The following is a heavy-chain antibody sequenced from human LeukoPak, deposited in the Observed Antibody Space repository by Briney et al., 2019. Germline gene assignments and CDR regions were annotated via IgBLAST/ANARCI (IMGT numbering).Heavy chain of an antibody. Sequence: GESLKISCKGSGYSYTTYWIGWVRQMPGKGLEWMGIINPSDSDTRYSPSFQGQVTISADKSISTAYLQWSSLKASDTAMYYCARHDTPSRPFDYWGQGTLVTVSS. J-gene: IGHJ4*02. CDR1: GYSYTTYW. CDR3: ARHDTPSRPFDY. CDR2: INPSDSDT. V-gene: IGHV5-51*01.